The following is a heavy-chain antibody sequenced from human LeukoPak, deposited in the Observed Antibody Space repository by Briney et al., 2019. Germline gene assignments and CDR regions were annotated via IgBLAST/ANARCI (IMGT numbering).Heavy chain of an antibody. CDR3: AKDYSYYYDTSAYYFCDAFDL. D-gene: IGHD3-22*01. J-gene: IGHJ3*01. V-gene: IGHV3-23*01. CDR2: ISGSGGTT. CDR1: GFIFSNYG. Sequence: GGSLRLSCEASGFIFSNYGMSWVRQAPGKGLEWVSVISGSGGTTYYADSVKGRFTISRDNSKNTLYLQINSLRAEDTAVYYCAKDYSYYYDTSAYYFCDAFDLWGQGTMVTVSS.